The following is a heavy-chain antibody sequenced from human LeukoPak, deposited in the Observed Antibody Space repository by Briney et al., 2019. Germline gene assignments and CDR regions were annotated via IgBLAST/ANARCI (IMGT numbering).Heavy chain of an antibody. CDR2: ISAYNGNT. CDR3: ARDLRDYYDSSGYNNPRPFDY. D-gene: IGHD3-22*01. J-gene: IGHJ4*02. V-gene: IGHV1-18*01. Sequence: ASVKVSCKASGYTFTSYGISWVRQAPGQGLEWMGWISAYNGNTNYAQKLQGRVTMTTDTSTSTAYMELRSLRSDDTAVYYCARDLRDYYDSSGYNNPRPFDYWGRGTLVTVSS. CDR1: GYTFTSYG.